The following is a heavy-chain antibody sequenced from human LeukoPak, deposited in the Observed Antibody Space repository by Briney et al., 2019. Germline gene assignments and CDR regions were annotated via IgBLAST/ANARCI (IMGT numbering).Heavy chain of an antibody. CDR3: ARAPLIAVAGRELRSGFDY. J-gene: IGHJ4*02. V-gene: IGHV1-69*13. CDR2: FIPIFGTA. D-gene: IGHD6-19*01. Sequence: ASVKVSCKASGGTFSSYAISWVRQAPGQGLEWMGGFIPIFGTANYAQKFQGRVTITADESTSTAYMELSSLRSEDTAVYYCARAPLIAVAGRELRSGFDYWGQGTLVTVSS. CDR1: GGTFSSYA.